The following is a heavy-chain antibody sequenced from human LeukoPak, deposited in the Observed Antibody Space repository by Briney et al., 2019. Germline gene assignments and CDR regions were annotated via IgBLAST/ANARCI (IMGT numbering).Heavy chain of an antibody. Sequence: GGSLRLSCAASGFTFDDYAMHWVRQAPGKGLEWVSGISWNSGSIGYADSVKGRFTISRDNAKNSLYLQMNSLRAEDTAVYYCARAPLYAYYYDSSGYPFDYWGQGTLVTASS. CDR3: ARAPLYAYYYDSSGYPFDY. J-gene: IGHJ4*02. CDR2: ISWNSGSI. D-gene: IGHD3-22*01. CDR1: GFTFDDYA. V-gene: IGHV3-9*01.